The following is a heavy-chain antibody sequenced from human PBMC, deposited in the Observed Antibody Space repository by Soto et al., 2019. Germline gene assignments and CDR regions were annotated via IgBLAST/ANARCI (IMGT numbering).Heavy chain of an antibody. D-gene: IGHD3-22*01. CDR3: GRGRSGQIVVFY. CDR2: IGPESGAT. CDR1: GYTFTGHY. J-gene: IGHJ4*02. V-gene: IGHV1-2*02. Sequence: ASVKVSCKASGYTFTGHYIHWVRQAPEQGPEWMGEIGPESGATRYAQRFQGRVTMTRDMSITTVYMELNNLSPDDTAVSYCGRGRSGQIVVFYWGQGTQVTVSS.